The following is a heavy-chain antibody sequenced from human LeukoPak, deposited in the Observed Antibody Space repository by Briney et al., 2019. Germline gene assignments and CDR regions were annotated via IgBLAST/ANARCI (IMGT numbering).Heavy chain of an antibody. Sequence: ASVNVSCKASGYTFTSYDINWVRQATGQGLEWMGWMNPNSGNTGYAQKFQGRVTMTRNTSISTAYMELSSLRSEDTAVYYCARAGYSFPDGGADYWGQGTLVTVSS. D-gene: IGHD2-15*01. J-gene: IGHJ4*02. CDR1: GYTFTSYD. CDR2: MNPNSGNT. V-gene: IGHV1-8*01. CDR3: ARAGYSFPDGGADY.